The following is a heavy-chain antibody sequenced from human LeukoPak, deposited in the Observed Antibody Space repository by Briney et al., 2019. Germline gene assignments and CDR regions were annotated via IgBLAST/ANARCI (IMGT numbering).Heavy chain of an antibody. CDR3: ARRWCSSTSCQFDY. Sequence: ASVKVSCKASGYTFTSYYMHWVRQAPGQGLEWMGIIKPSDGSTSYAQNFQGRVTMTRDTSTSTVYMELSSLRSDDTAVYYCARRWCSSTSCQFDYWGQGTLVTVSS. D-gene: IGHD2-2*01. CDR1: GYTFTSYY. J-gene: IGHJ4*02. V-gene: IGHV1-46*01. CDR2: IKPSDGST.